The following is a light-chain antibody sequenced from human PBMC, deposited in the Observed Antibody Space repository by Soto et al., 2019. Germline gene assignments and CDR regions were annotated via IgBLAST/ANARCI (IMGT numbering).Light chain of an antibody. CDR3: QQYYSYPRT. V-gene: IGKV1-9*01. J-gene: IGKJ1*01. Sequence: DIQMTQSPSSLSASVVDRVTMTCRASQNINNYLVWYQQKPGKAPKLLIYAASTLQSGVPSRFSGSGSGTDFTLTISCLQSEDFATYYCQQYYSYPRTFGQGTKVDIK. CDR2: AAS. CDR1: QNINNY.